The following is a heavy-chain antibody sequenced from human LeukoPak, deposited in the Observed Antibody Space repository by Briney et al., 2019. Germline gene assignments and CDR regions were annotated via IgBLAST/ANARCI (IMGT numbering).Heavy chain of an antibody. CDR1: GGSFSGYY. J-gene: IGHJ5*02. CDR2: INHSGST. D-gene: IGHD6-13*01. V-gene: IGHV4-34*01. Sequence: SETLSLTCAVYGGSFSGYYWSWIRQPPGKGLEWIGEINHSGSTNYNPSLKSGVTIPVDTSKNQFSLKLSSVTAADTAVYYCARGSGISSSWAIWFDPWGQGSLVSVSS. CDR3: ARGSGISSSWAIWFDP.